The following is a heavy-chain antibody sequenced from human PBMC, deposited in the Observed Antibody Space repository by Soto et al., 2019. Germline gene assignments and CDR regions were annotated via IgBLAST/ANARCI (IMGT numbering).Heavy chain of an antibody. Sequence: PVGSVRLSCAASGFTFDDYAVHWVRQGPGKGLEWVSGISWNSGSIGYADSVKGRFTISRDNAKNSLYLQMNSLRAEDTALYYCAKGIGYYYYYHGMDVWGQGTTVTVSS. CDR1: GFTFDDYA. J-gene: IGHJ6*02. CDR2: ISWNSGSI. V-gene: IGHV3-9*01. D-gene: IGHD6-25*01. CDR3: AKGIGYYYYYHGMDV.